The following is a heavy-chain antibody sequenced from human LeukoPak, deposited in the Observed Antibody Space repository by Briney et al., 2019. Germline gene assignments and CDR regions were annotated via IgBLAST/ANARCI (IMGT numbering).Heavy chain of an antibody. V-gene: IGHV3-23*01. Sequence: GGSLRLSCAVSGFTFSNHGMSWVRQAPGKGLEWVSTISGNGGSTYYADSVKGRFIISRDNSKNMVYLQIDSLRAEDTAAYYCAKFNSYGDYWGQGTLVTISS. J-gene: IGHJ4*02. CDR2: ISGNGGST. CDR1: GFTFSNHG. D-gene: IGHD5-18*01. CDR3: AKFNSYGDY.